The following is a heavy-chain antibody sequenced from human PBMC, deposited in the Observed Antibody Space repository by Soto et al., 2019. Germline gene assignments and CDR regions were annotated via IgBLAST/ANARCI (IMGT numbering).Heavy chain of an antibody. CDR3: ARDFAPVLRFF. J-gene: IGHJ4*02. V-gene: IGHV3-30-3*01. D-gene: IGHD3-3*01. CDR2: ISYDGSNK. CDR1: GFTFSSYA. Sequence: GSLRLSCAASGFTFSSYAMHWVRQAPGKGLEWVAVISYDGSNKYYADSVKGRFTISRDNSKNTLYLQMNSLRAEDTAVYYCARDFAPVLRFFWGQGTLVTVSS.